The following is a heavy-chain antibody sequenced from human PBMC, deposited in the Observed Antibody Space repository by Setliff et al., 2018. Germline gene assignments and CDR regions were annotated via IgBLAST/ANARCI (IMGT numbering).Heavy chain of an antibody. CDR2: ISSSSSYI. J-gene: IGHJ6*02. CDR1: GFTFSSYS. D-gene: IGHD5-18*01. Sequence: LRLSCAASGFTFSSYSMNWVRQAPGKGLEWVSSISSSSSYIYYADSVEGRFTISRDNAKNSLYLQMNSLRAEDTAVYYCARRHVDTAMVIYYYGMDVWGQGTTVTVSS. CDR3: ARRHVDTAMVIYYYGMDV. V-gene: IGHV3-21*01.